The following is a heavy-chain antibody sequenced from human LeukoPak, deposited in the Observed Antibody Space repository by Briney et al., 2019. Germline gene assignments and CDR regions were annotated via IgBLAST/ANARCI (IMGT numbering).Heavy chain of an antibody. V-gene: IGHV4-59*01. CDR2: MYYSGST. CDR3: ARRGELVWFDP. J-gene: IGHJ5*02. CDR1: GGSISSYN. Sequence: SETLSLTCSVSGGSISSYNWSWIRQPPGKGLEWIGYMYYSGSTNYNPSLKSRVTISGDTSKNQFSLKLSSVTAADTAVYYCARRGELVWFDPWGQGTLVTVSS. D-gene: IGHD6-13*01.